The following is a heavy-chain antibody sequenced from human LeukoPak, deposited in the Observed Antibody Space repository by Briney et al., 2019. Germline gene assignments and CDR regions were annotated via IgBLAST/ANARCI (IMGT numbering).Heavy chain of an antibody. J-gene: IGHJ4*02. CDR2: MYNSGST. CDR3: ARGIESYGDYGY. CDR1: GGSISGSY. V-gene: IGHV4-59*01. Sequence: SETLSLTCTVSGGSISGSYWSWIRQPPGKGLEWIAYMYNSGSTNYNPSLKSRVTISIDSSKNQFSLKLSSLTAADTAIYYCARGIESYGDYGYWGQGILVTVSS. D-gene: IGHD4-17*01.